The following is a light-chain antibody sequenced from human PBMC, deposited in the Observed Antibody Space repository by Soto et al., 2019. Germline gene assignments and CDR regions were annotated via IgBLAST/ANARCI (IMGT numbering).Light chain of an antibody. J-gene: IGLJ1*01. Sequence: QSVLTQPASVSGSPGQSITISCTGTSSTVGGFNVVSWYQQHPGKAPKVIIYEGIKRPSGVSNRFSGSNSGSTASLTISGLQAEEEADYYYCSYVGATTYVFGTGTKVTVL. V-gene: IGLV2-23*01. CDR1: SSTVGGFNV. CDR2: EGI. CDR3: CSYVGATTYV.